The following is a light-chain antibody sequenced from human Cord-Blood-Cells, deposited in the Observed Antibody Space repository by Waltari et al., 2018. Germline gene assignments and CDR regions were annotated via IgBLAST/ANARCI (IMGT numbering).Light chain of an antibody. CDR2: DVS. Sequence: QSALTTPASVSGSPGQSITISCTGTSSDVGGYNYVSWYQQHPGKAPKLMIYDVSNRPSGVSNRFSGSKSGNTASLTISGLQAEDEADYYCSSYTSSSRVFGGGTKLTVL. CDR3: SSYTSSSRV. CDR1: SSDVGGYNY. V-gene: IGLV2-14*01. J-gene: IGLJ3*02.